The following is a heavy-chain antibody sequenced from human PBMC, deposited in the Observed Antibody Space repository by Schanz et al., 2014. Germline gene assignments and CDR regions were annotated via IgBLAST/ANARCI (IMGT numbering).Heavy chain of an antibody. CDR2: IIPVVNVS. CDR3: ARRGHTRTKNASHHGWFDP. Sequence: QVQLVQSGAEVKKPGASVKVSCKASGYRFTDYHIHWVRQAPGQGLEWMGRIIPVVNVSNYPQRFQGRLTISADISTTTAFLELTSLRFEDTAASYCARRGHTRTKNASHHGWFDPWGQGPPATVSS. V-gene: IGHV1-69*09. J-gene: IGHJ5*02. CDR1: GYRFTDYH.